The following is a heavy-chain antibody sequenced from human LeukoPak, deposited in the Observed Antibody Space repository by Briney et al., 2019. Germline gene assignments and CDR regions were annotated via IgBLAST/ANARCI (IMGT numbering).Heavy chain of an antibody. Sequence: GGFMRLSCAASGFTFSSYSMSWVRQAPGKGLDWDYTISGSCGSTYYADSVKGRFTISRDNSKNTLYLQMNSLRAEDTAVYYCAKEGHTATGYAASYWGQGTLVTVSS. CDR1: GFTFSSYS. J-gene: IGHJ4*02. D-gene: IGHD5-18*01. CDR3: AKEGHTATGYAASY. V-gene: IGHV3-23*01. CDR2: ISGSCGST.